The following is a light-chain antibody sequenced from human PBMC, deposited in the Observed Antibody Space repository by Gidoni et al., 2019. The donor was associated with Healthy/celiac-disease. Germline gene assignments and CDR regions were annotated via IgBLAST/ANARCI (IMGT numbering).Light chain of an antibody. CDR2: GAS. CDR1: QSVSSN. V-gene: IGKV3-15*01. CDR3: QQHNNWPLT. Sequence: EIVMTQSPATLSVSPGERATLSCRASQSVSSNLAWYQQKPGQAPRLLIYGASTRATGIPARFSGSGSGTEFTLTISSLQSEDFAVYYCQQHNNWPLTFGGXTKVEIK. J-gene: IGKJ4*01.